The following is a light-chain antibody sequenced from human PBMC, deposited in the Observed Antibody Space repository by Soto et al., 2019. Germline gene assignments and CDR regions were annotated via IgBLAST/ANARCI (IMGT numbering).Light chain of an antibody. Sequence: QSVLTQPASVSGSPGQSITISRTGTSSDVGYYNHVSWYQQHPGKAPKLMIYDVTNRPSGVSNRFFGSKSGNTASLTISGLQAEDEADYYCSSYASSSTYVFGTGTKVTVL. V-gene: IGLV2-14*03. CDR3: SSYASSSTYV. CDR2: DVT. J-gene: IGLJ1*01. CDR1: SSDVGYYNH.